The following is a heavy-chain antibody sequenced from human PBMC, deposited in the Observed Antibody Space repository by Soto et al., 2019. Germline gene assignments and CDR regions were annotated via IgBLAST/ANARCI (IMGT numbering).Heavy chain of an antibody. Sequence: EVQLVESGGGLVQPGGSLRLSCAASRFTLSGYEMHWVRQLTGKRLEWVSSIAAAGDTFYSGCVKGRFTISREDAKSSLFLQMDSLRAADTAVYYCVRTRGNRIAASGAYWIDSWGQGPLVTGSS. CDR1: RFTLSGYE. CDR2: IAAAGDT. V-gene: IGHV3-13*04. J-gene: IGHJ5*01. D-gene: IGHD6-13*01. CDR3: VRTRGNRIAASGAYWIDS.